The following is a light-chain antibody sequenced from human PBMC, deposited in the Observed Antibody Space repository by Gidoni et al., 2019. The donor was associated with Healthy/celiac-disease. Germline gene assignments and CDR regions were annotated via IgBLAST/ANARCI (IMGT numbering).Light chain of an antibody. Sequence: SYELTQPPSVPVSPGQTARITCSGDALPKQYAYWYQQKPGQAPVLVIYNTSERPSGIPARVSGSSSGTTVTLTISGVQAEDEADYYCQSADSSGTYVVFGGGTKLTVL. CDR3: QSADSSGTYVV. V-gene: IGLV3-25*03. CDR1: ALPKQY. J-gene: IGLJ2*01. CDR2: NTS.